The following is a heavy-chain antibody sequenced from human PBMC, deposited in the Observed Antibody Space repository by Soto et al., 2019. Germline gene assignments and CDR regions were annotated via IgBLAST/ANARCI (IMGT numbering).Heavy chain of an antibody. V-gene: IGHV3-48*01. Sequence: EVQVVESGGGLVQPGGSLRLSCAASGFTFSRFDMNWVRQAPGKGLEWLSFIKASSTTIQYADSVKGRFTISRDDAKNTLVPQMNNLRVEDTGVYYCARDWRGYGMDVWGQGTTVTVS. CDR3: ARDWRGYGMDV. CDR1: GFTFSRFD. D-gene: IGHD3-3*01. CDR2: IKASSTTI. J-gene: IGHJ6*02.